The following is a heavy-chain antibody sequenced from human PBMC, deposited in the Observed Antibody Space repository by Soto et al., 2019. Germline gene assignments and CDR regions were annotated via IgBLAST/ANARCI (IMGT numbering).Heavy chain of an antibody. CDR2: IIPIFGTA. CDR1: GGTFSSNA. D-gene: IGHD4-17*01. V-gene: IGHV1-69*13. Sequence: ASVKVSCKASGGTFSSNAISWVRQAPGQGLEWMGGIIPIFGTANYAQKFQGRVTITADESTSTAYMELSSLRSEDTAVYYCARGFYGDSSFDYWGQGTLVTVSS. CDR3: ARGFYGDSSFDY. J-gene: IGHJ4*02.